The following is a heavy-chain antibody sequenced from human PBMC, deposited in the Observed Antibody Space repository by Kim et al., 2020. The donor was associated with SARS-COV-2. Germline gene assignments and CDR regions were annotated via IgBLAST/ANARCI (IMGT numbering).Heavy chain of an antibody. CDR1: GFTFSSYA. V-gene: IGHV3-30-3*01. D-gene: IGHD6-13*01. J-gene: IGHJ4*02. CDR2: ISYDGSNK. Sequence: GGSLRLSCAASGFTFSSYAMHWVRQAPGKGLEWVAVISYDGSNKYYADSVKGRFTISRDNSKNTLYLQMNSLRAEDTAVYYCARDGKQLLGAGFDYWGQGTLVTVSS. CDR3: ARDGKQLLGAGFDY.